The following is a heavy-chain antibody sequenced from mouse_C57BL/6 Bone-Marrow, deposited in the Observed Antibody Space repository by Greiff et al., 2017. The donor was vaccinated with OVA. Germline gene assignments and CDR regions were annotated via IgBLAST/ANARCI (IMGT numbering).Heavy chain of an antibody. Sequence: VQLQQSGAELVRPGASVKLSCKASGYTFTDYYINWVKQRPGQGLGWIARIYPGSGNTYYNEKFKGKATLTAEKSSSTAYMQLSSLTSEDSAVYFCARGALWDVYYFDYWGQGTTLTVSS. CDR2: IYPGSGNT. CDR1: GYTFTDYY. V-gene: IGHV1-76*01. J-gene: IGHJ2*01. CDR3: ARGALWDVYYFDY. D-gene: IGHD4-1*01.